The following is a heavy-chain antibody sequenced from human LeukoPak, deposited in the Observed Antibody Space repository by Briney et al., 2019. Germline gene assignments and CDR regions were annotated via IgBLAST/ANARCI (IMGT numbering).Heavy chain of an antibody. V-gene: IGHV3-9*01. CDR1: GFTFDDYA. D-gene: IGHD6-19*01. Sequence: PGRSLRLSCAASGFTFDDYAMHWVRQAPGKGLEWVSHISWNSGSITYADSVKGRFTISRDNAKNSLYLQMNSLRAEDTAVYYCARSSGWWEVDYWGQGTLVTVSS. CDR3: ARSSGWWEVDY. CDR2: ISWNSGSI. J-gene: IGHJ4*02.